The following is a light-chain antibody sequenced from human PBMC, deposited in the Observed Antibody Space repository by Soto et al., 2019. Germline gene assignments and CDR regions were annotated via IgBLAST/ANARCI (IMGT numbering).Light chain of an antibody. CDR2: EVS. V-gene: IGLV2-23*02. CDR1: SSDVGSYNL. Sequence: QFALTQPASVSGSPGQSITISCTGTSSDVGSYNLVSWYQQHPGKAPKLMIYEVSKRPSGVSNRFSGSKSGNTASLTISGLQAEDEADYYCCSYAGSSTWVVFGGGTKLTVL. CDR3: CSYAGSSTWVV. J-gene: IGLJ2*01.